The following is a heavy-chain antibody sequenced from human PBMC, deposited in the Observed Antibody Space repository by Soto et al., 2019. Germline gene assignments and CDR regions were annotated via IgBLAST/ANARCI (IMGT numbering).Heavy chain of an antibody. D-gene: IGHD6-19*01. J-gene: IGHJ4*02. CDR3: AKGRGDNSGRRAYDY. CDR2: IWYDGTT. Sequence: SGGSLRLSCAASGFTFSSYGMHWVRQAPGKGLEWVAVIWYDGTTYYADSMKGRFTISRDNSKNTLFLQMSSLRADDTAVYYCAKGRGDNSGRRAYDYWGQGTLVTVSS. V-gene: IGHV3-33*03. CDR1: GFTFSSYG.